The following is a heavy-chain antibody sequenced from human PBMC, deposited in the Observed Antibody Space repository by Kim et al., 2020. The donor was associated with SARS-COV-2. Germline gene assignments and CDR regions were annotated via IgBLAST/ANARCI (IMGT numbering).Heavy chain of an antibody. CDR1: GFTFSSYG. V-gene: IGHV3-30*18. CDR2: ISYDGSNK. CDR3: AKDANSYYYDSSGYLPGDY. J-gene: IGHJ4*02. Sequence: GGSLRLSCAASGFTFSSYGMHWVRQAPGKGLEWVAVISYDGSNKYYADSVKGRFTISRDNSKNTLYLQMNSLRAEDTAVYYCAKDANSYYYDSSGYLPGDYWGQGTLVTVSS. D-gene: IGHD3-22*01.